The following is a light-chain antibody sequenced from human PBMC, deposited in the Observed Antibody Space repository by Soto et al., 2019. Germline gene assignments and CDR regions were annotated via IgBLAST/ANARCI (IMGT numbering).Light chain of an antibody. V-gene: IGLV2-14*01. Sequence: QSALTQPASVSGSPGQSITISCSGTGSDVGDYNYVSWYQHHPGKAPKLMIFEVSHRPSGVSNRFSGSKSGNTASLTISGLQAEDEANYYCCSYTPSSTLVFGGGTQVTVL. CDR3: CSYTPSSTLV. J-gene: IGLJ3*02. CDR1: GSDVGDYNY. CDR2: EVS.